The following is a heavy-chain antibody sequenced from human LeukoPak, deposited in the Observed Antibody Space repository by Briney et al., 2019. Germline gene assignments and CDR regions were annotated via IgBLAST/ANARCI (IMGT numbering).Heavy chain of an antibody. J-gene: IGHJ4*02. Sequence: ASVKVSCKTSGYTFTNYPINWVRQAPGQGLEWIGWVNTNTGNPTYAQGLTGRFVFSSDTSVSTAYLQISSLKAEDTAVYYCVSSDDTSGHFLYWGQGTLVTVSS. V-gene: IGHV7-4-1*02. CDR3: VSSDDTSGHFLY. CDR1: GYTFTNYP. D-gene: IGHD3-22*01. CDR2: VNTNTGNP.